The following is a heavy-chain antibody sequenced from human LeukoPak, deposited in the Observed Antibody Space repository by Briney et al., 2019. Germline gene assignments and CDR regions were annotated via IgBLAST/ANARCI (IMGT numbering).Heavy chain of an antibody. CDR1: GFTFSDYY. D-gene: IGHD4-17*01. J-gene: IGHJ4*02. CDR3: ARAAFYMTTNDF. Sequence: GGSLRLSCAASGFTFSDYYMSWIRQAPGKGLEWVSYISSSGSTIYYADSVKGRFTISRDNAKNSLYLQMSSLRAEDTAVYYCARAAFYMTTNDFWGQGALVTVSS. V-gene: IGHV3-11*04. CDR2: ISSSGSTI.